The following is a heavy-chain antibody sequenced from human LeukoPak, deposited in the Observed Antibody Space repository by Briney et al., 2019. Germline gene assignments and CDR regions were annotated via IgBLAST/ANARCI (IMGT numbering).Heavy chain of an antibody. CDR3: ARDLPWGAQITRDGDRGY. CDR1: GFTFSSYS. CDR2: ISSSSSTI. J-gene: IGHJ4*02. Sequence: GGSLRLSCSVSGFTFSSYSMNWVRQAPGKGLEWVSYISSSSSTIYYADSVKGRFTISRDNAKNSLYLQMNSLRAEDTAVYYCARDLPWGAQITRDGDRGYWGQGTLVTVSS. V-gene: IGHV3-48*04. D-gene: IGHD7-27*01.